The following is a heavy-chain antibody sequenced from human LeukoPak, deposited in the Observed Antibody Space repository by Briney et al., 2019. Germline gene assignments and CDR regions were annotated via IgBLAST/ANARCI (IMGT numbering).Heavy chain of an antibody. Sequence: PSETLSLTCTVSGGSISSGDHYWSWIRQPPGKGLEWIGYIYYSGSAYYNPSLKSRATISVDTSKNQFSLKLSSVAAADTAVYYCARGRDYGDNWFDPWGQGTLVTVSS. CDR3: ARGRDYGDNWFDP. J-gene: IGHJ5*02. D-gene: IGHD4/OR15-4a*01. CDR1: GGSISSGDHY. CDR2: IYYSGSA. V-gene: IGHV4-30-4*01.